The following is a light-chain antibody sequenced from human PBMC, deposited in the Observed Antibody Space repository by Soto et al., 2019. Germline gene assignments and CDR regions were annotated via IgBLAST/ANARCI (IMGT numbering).Light chain of an antibody. Sequence: QSVLTQPPSASGTPGQRVTISCSGGNSNIGSNTVNWYQHPPGTAPKLLINSNDQRPSGVPDRFSGSKSGTSASLAISGLQSEDEADYYCAAWDDILNGYVFATGTKVTVL. V-gene: IGLV1-44*01. CDR1: NSNIGSNT. J-gene: IGLJ1*01. CDR2: SND. CDR3: AAWDDILNGYV.